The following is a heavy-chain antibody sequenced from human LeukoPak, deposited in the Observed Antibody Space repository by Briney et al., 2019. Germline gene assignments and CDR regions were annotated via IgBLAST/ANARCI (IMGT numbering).Heavy chain of an antibody. V-gene: IGHV4-34*01. J-gene: IGHJ5*02. CDR1: GGSFSGYY. CDR2: ISHSGST. CDR3: ARGYYDSSGYYH. Sequence: SETLSLTCAVYGGSFSGYYWSWIRQPPGKGLEWIGEISHSGSTNYNPSLKSRVTISVDTSKNQFSLKLSSVTAADTAVYYCARGYYDSSGYYHWGQGSLVTVSS. D-gene: IGHD3-22*01.